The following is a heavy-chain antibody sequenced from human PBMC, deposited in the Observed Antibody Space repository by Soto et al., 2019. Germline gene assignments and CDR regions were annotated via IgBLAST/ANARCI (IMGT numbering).Heavy chain of an antibody. Sequence: HPGGSLRLSCAASGFTFDDYAMYWVRQVPGKGLEWVSGISWNSGRIGYGDSVKGRFTISRDNAKNSLYLQMNSLRPEDTALYYCTKARLWGGDGYNSYYYNAMDVWGQGTTVTVSS. CDR3: TKARLWGGDGYNSYYYNAMDV. CDR2: ISWNSGRI. V-gene: IGHV3-9*01. D-gene: IGHD3-16*01. J-gene: IGHJ6*02. CDR1: GFTFDDYA.